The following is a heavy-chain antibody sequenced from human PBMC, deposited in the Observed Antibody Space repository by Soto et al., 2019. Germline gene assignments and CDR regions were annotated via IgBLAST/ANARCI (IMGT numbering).Heavy chain of an antibody. J-gene: IGHJ6*02. CDR3: AKXVVQATQPRDYFYGMDV. Sequence: HPGGSLRLSCAASGFNFAEYAMHWVRQIPGKGLEWVSGISWDGGRIGYADSVKGRFTISRDNAKKSLFLQMNSLRPEDTALYYCAKXVVQATQPRDYFYGMDVWGQGTTVTVSS. CDR2: ISWDGGRI. V-gene: IGHV3-9*01. D-gene: IGHD2-15*01. CDR1: GFNFAEYA.